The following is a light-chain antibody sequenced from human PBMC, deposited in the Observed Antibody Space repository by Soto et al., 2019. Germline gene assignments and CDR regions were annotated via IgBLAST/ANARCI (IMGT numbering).Light chain of an antibody. V-gene: IGKV3-11*01. J-gene: IGKJ1*01. Sequence: EILVTLSPGPRPLSHGERATLSCRASQYINTRLAWYQHRPGQAPRLLIYQTSIREAGIPARFSASGSGTELTLTISDVQHEDFALSYCHQRQSWPRTFGQGTKVDIK. CDR1: QYINTR. CDR3: HQRQSWPRT. CDR2: QTS.